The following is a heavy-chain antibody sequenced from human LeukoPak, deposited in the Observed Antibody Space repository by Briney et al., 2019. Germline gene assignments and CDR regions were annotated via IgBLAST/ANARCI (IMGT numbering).Heavy chain of an antibody. Sequence: SVKVSCKASGGTFSSYAISWVRQAPGQGLEWVGGIIPIFGTANYAQRFQGRVTITADQFTSTAYMELNSLRSEDTAVYYCARGVLEWSTYYYYMDVWGKGTTVTVSS. J-gene: IGHJ6*03. CDR2: IIPIFGTA. CDR3: ARGVLEWSTYYYYMDV. D-gene: IGHD3-3*01. V-gene: IGHV1-69*13. CDR1: GGTFSSYA.